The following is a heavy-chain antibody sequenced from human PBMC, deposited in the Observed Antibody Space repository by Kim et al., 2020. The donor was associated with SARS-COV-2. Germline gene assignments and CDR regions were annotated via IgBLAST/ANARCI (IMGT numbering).Heavy chain of an antibody. CDR3: ARDPRQKWLLYPEYYYYGMDV. J-gene: IGHJ6*02. Sequence: ASVKVSCKASGYTFTGYYMHWVRQAPGQGLEWMGWINPNSGGTNYAQKFQGRVTMTRDTSISTAYMELSRLRSDDTAVYYCARDPRQKWLLYPEYYYYGMDVRGQGTTVTVSS. D-gene: IGHD3-3*01. CDR2: INPNSGGT. V-gene: IGHV1-2*02. CDR1: GYTFTGYY.